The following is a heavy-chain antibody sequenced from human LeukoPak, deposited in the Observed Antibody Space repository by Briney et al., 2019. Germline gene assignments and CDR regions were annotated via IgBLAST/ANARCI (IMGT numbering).Heavy chain of an antibody. CDR2: INHSGST. CDR3: ARGAYDYVWGSPSYFDY. D-gene: IGHD3-16*01. J-gene: IGHJ4*02. V-gene: IGHV4-34*01. CDR1: GGSFSGYY. Sequence: PSETLSLTCAVYGGSFSGYYWSWIRQPPGKGLEWIGEINHSGSTNYNPSLKSRVTISVDTSKNQFSLKLSFVTAADTAVYYCARGAYDYVWGSPSYFDYWGQGTLVTVSS.